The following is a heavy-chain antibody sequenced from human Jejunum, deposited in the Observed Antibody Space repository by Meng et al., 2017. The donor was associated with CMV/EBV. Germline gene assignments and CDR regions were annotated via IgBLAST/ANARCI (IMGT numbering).Heavy chain of an antibody. CDR1: GGSVRSNKNW. V-gene: IGHV4-4*02. J-gene: IGHJ4*02. CDR3: ADPPSDY. Sequence: LSLPCAVSGGSVRSNKNWWNWVRQPPGKGLEWIGEVFHSGTTHYNPSLESRVTISVDKSKNQFSLKLTSVTAADTAVYYCADPPSDYWGQGTLVTVSS. CDR2: VFHSGTT.